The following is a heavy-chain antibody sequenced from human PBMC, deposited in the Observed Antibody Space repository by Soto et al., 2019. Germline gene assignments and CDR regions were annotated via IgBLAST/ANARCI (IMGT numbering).Heavy chain of an antibody. CDR1: GGSFSGYY. V-gene: IGHV4-34*01. CDR3: ARGSRGITRVRGVIAYYGMDV. CDR2: INHSGST. Sequence: QVQLQQWGAGLLKPSETLSLTCAVYGGSFSGYYWSWIRQPPGKGLEWIGEINHSGSTNYNPSLKSRVTISVDTSKNQFSLKLSSVTAADTAVYYCARGSRGITRVRGVIAYYGMDVWGQGTTVTVSS. J-gene: IGHJ6*02. D-gene: IGHD3-10*01.